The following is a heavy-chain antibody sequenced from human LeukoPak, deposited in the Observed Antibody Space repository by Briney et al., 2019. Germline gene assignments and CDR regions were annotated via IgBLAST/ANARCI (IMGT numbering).Heavy chain of an antibody. D-gene: IGHD3-3*01. CDR2: IDRDGFPT. J-gene: IGHJ4*02. V-gene: IGHV3-74*01. CDR1: GFIFRDYW. Sequence: GGSLRLSCAASGFIFRDYWMLWVRQAPGKGLIWVSRIDRDGFPTIYADSVKGRFTVSRNNARNTLHLQMNNLRDDDSAVYYCAASRWSGALDFWGKGSLVTVSS. CDR3: AASRWSGALDF.